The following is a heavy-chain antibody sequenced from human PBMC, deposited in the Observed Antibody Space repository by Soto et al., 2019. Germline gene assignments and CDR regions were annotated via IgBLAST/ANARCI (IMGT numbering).Heavy chain of an antibody. CDR3: ARSLSTVVTLWQNDAFDI. CDR1: GGSISSYY. V-gene: IGHV4-59*01. Sequence: QVQLQESGPGLVKPSETLSLTCTVSGGSISSYYLSWIRQPQGKGLDWLGYIYDSGSTNYNPSLKSRVTISVDTSKNQFSLKLSSVTAADTAVYYCARSLSTVVTLWQNDAFDIWGQGTMVTVSS. D-gene: IGHD2-21*02. J-gene: IGHJ3*02. CDR2: IYDSGST.